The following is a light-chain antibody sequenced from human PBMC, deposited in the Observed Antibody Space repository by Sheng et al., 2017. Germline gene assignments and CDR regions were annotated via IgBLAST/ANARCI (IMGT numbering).Light chain of an antibody. CDR1: TSNIGSNT. V-gene: IGLV1-44*01. CDR3: AAWDDSLNGWV. CDR2: NNN. J-gene: IGLJ3*02. Sequence: QSVLTQPPSASGTPGQRVTISCSGGTSNIGSNTVNWYHQLPGTAPKVLIYNNNQRPSGVPDRFSGSKSGASASLAISGLQSEDKADYYCAAWDDSLNGWVFGGGTKLTVL.